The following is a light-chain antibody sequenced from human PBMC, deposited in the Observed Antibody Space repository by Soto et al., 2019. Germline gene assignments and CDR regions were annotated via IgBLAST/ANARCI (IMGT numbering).Light chain of an antibody. Sequence: QSVLTQPDSVSGSPGQSITISCIGTSSDIGAYNYASWYQQHPGKAPKLIIYDVSNRPSGVSNRFSGSKSGYTPSLTISGLQAEDEADYYCSSYSSTITRVFGTGTKVTVL. CDR1: SSDIGAYNY. V-gene: IGLV2-14*03. CDR3: SSYSSTITRV. J-gene: IGLJ1*01. CDR2: DVS.